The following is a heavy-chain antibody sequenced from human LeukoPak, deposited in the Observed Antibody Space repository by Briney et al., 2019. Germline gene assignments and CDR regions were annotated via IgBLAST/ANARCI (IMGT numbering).Heavy chain of an antibody. D-gene: IGHD3-10*01. CDR3: ARPGQLGSLYYGMDV. CDR1: GGSISRSY. J-gene: IGHJ6*02. Sequence: PSETLSLSCTVSGGSISRSYWSWIRQPAGKGLEYIGRMEASGGTHYNASLRSRVTMSVDTAKNQLSLNVSSVTAADTAVYYCARPGQLGSLYYGMDVWGQGTTVTVS. V-gene: IGHV4-4*07. CDR2: MEASGGT.